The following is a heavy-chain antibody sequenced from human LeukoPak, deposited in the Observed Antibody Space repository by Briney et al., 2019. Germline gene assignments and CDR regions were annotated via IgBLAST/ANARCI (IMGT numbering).Heavy chain of an antibody. Sequence: GSLRLSCAASGFTFSSYGMHWVRQAPGKGLEWVSAISGSGGSTYYADSVKGRFTISRDNSKNTLYLQMNSLRAEDTAVYYCAKPRLLPYYYDSSGYYYMPNFDYWGQGTLVTVSS. D-gene: IGHD3-22*01. CDR1: GFTFSSYG. CDR3: AKPRLLPYYYDSSGYYYMPNFDY. V-gene: IGHV3-23*01. J-gene: IGHJ4*02. CDR2: ISGSGGST.